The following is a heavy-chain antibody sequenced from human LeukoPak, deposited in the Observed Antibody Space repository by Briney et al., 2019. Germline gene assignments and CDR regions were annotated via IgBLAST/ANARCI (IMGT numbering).Heavy chain of an antibody. CDR3: ARHGHYDFWSGYSLDY. CDR2: ISSNGGST. D-gene: IGHD3-3*01. CDR1: GFTFSSYA. Sequence: QPGGSLRLSCAASGFTFSSYAMQWVRQAPGKGLEYVSAISSNGGSTYYANSVKGRFTISRDNSKNTLYLQMGSLRAEDMAVYYCARHGHYDFWSGYSLDYWGQGTLVTVSS. V-gene: IGHV3-64*01. J-gene: IGHJ4*02.